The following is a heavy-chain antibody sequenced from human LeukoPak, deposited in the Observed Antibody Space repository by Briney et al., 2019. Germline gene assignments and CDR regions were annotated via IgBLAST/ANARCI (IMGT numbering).Heavy chain of an antibody. CDR3: GRRYFDS. J-gene: IGHJ4*02. CDR1: GFTFNNAW. CDR2: IKQDGSEK. V-gene: IGHV3-7*01. Sequence: GGSLRLSCAASGFTFNNAWMNWVRQAPGKGLEWVANIKQDGSEKYYVDSVKGRFTISRDNAKNSLYLQMNSLRAEDTAVYYCGRRYFDSGGRGPRVTVSS.